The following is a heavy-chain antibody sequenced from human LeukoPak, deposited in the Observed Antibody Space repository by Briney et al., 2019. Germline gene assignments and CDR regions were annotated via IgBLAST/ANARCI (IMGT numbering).Heavy chain of an antibody. CDR2: ISWNSGSI. CDR1: GFTFDDYA. J-gene: IGHJ6*03. D-gene: IGHD1-26*01. CDR3: ARVGFEGSYYAPYYYYMDV. V-gene: IGHV3-9*01. Sequence: GGSLRLSCAASGFTFDDYAMHWVRQAPGKGLEWVSGISWNSGSIGYADSVKGRFTISRDNAKNSLYLQMNSLRAEDTALYHCARVGFEGSYYAPYYYYMDVWGKGTTVTVSS.